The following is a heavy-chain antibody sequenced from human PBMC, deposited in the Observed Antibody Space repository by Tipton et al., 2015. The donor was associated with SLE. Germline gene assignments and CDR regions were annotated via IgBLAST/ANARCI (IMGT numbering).Heavy chain of an antibody. CDR2: VYDIEFT. J-gene: IGHJ4*02. D-gene: IGHD3-22*01. V-gene: IGHV4-59*01. CDR3: ARGGTYHDSSGNIDY. CDR1: RGSITSYY. Sequence: TLSLTCTVSRGSITSYYWSWIRQPPGKGLEWIGYVYDIEFTNYNPSLKSRVTISLDTSKNQFSLKLSSVTAADTAVYYCARGGTYHDSSGNIDYWGQGSLVTASS.